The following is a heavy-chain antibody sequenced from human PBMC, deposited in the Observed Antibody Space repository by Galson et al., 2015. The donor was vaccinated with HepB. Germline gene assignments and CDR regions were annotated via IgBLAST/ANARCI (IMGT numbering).Heavy chain of an antibody. CDR3: APRYFDWLLSAY. D-gene: IGHD3-9*01. CDR1: GFIFSSYS. J-gene: IGHJ4*02. Sequence: SLRLSCAASGFIFSSYSMNWVRQAPGKGLEWVSTISNSGDNTYYADSVKGRFTISRDNSKNTLYLQMNSLRAEDTAVYYCAPRYFDWLLSAYWGQGTLVTVSS. CDR2: ISNSGDNT. V-gene: IGHV3-23*01.